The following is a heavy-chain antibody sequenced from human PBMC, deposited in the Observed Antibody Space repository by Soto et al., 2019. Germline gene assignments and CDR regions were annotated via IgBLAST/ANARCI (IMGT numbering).Heavy chain of an antibody. CDR3: ATRYSSGWYFDY. J-gene: IGHJ4*02. V-gene: IGHV1-24*01. CDR1: GYTLTELS. D-gene: IGHD6-19*01. Sequence: ASVKVSCKVSGYTLTELSMHWVRQAPGKGLEWMGGFDPEDGETIYAQKFQGRVTMTEDTSTDTAYMELSSLRSEDTAVYYCATRYSSGWYFDYWGQGTLVTVPS. CDR2: FDPEDGET.